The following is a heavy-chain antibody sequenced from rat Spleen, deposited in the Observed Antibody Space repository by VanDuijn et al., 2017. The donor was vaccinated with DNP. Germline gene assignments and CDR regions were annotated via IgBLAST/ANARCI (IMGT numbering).Heavy chain of an antibody. Sequence: EVQLVESGGGLVQPGRSLKLSCAASGFTFSDYYMAWVRQAPTKGLEWVAYISYDGGSTYYGDSVKGRFTISRDNAESTLYLQMNSLRSEDMATYFCARHGRRVFDYWGQGVMVTDSS. CDR2: ISYDGGST. V-gene: IGHV5-22*01. J-gene: IGHJ2*01. D-gene: IGHD1-11*01. CDR1: GFTFSDYY. CDR3: ARHGRRVFDY.